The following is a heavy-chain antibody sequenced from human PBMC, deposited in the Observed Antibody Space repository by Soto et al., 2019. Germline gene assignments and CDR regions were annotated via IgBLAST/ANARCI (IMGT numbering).Heavy chain of an antibody. D-gene: IGHD6-19*01. CDR2: IISSSSYI. Sequence: EVQLVESGGGLVKPGGSLRLSCAASGFTFSSYSMNWVRQAPGKGLEGVSSIISSSSYIYYADSVKGRFTISRDNAKNSLYLTMNSLRAEDTAVYYCARYRESSSGCHVAFDIWGQGTMVTVSS. V-gene: IGHV3-21*01. J-gene: IGHJ3*02. CDR1: GFTFSSYS. CDR3: ARYRESSSGCHVAFDI.